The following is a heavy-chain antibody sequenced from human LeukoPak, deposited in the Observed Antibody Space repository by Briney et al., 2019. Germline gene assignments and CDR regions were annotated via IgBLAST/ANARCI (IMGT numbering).Heavy chain of an antibody. CDR1: GYTFTSYD. D-gene: IGHD2-15*01. Sequence: ASVKVSCKASGYTFTSYDINWVRQATGQGLEWMGWISAYNGNTNYAQKLQGRVTMTTDTSTSTAYMELRSLRSDDTAGYYCARGGLYCSGGSCSLDYWGQGTLVTVSS. CDR3: ARGGLYCSGGSCSLDY. J-gene: IGHJ4*02. CDR2: ISAYNGNT. V-gene: IGHV1-18*01.